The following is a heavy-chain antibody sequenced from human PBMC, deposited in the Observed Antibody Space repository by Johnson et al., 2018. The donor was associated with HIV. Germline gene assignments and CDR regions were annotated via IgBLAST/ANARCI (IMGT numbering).Heavy chain of an antibody. CDR3: TTDHCSGDSCCRGGSCYNAFDI. V-gene: IGHV3-30*03. D-gene: IGHD2-15*01. CDR1: GFTFSSYG. J-gene: IGHJ3*02. CDR2: ISYDGSNK. Sequence: QVQLVESGGDLEQPGGSLRLSCAASGFTFSSYGMHWVRQAPGKGLEWVAVISYDGSNKYYADSVKGRFTISRDDSKNTLYLQMNSLKIEDTAVYYCTTDHCSGDSCCRGGSCYNAFDIWGQGTMVTVSS.